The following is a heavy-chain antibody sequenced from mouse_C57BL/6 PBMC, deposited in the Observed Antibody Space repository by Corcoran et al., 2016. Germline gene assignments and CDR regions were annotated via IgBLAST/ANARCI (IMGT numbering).Heavy chain of an antibody. Sequence: QVTLKESGPGILQSSQTLSLTCSFSGFSLSTSGMGVSWIRQPSGKGLEWLAHIYWDDDKRYNPSLKSRLTISKDTSRNQVFLKITSVDTADTATYYCARRDYYGRRAMDYWGQGTSVTVSS. CDR2: IYWDDDK. CDR1: GFSLSTSGMG. V-gene: IGHV8-12*01. J-gene: IGHJ4*01. CDR3: ARRDYYGRRAMDY. D-gene: IGHD1-1*01.